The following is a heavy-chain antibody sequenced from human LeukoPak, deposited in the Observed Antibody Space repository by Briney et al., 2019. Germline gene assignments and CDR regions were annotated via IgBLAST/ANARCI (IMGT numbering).Heavy chain of an antibody. CDR1: GDSISTYY. CDR2: VFHSGST. D-gene: IGHD3-22*01. CDR3: ARAGNGYYPFDY. Sequence: SETLSLTCTVSGDSISTYYWSWIRQPPGKGLEWIGYVFHSGSTNYNPSLKSRVTISVDTSKNQFSLILTSVTAADTAVYYCARAGNGYYPFDYWGQGTPVTVSS. V-gene: IGHV4-59*01. J-gene: IGHJ4*02.